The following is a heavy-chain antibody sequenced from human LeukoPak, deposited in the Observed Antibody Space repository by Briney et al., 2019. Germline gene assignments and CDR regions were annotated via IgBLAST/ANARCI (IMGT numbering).Heavy chain of an antibody. CDR3: TTEID. D-gene: IGHD2/OR15-2a*01. V-gene: IGHV3-15*01. J-gene: IGHJ4*02. CDR2: IKSKPDGGTT. CDR1: GFTFSNVW. Sequence: GSLRLSCAASGFTFSNVWMNWVRQAPGKRLEWVGRIKSKPDGGTTDYAAPVKGRFSISRDDSINTLYLQMSSLKTDDTAVYYCTTEIDWGQGTLVTVSS.